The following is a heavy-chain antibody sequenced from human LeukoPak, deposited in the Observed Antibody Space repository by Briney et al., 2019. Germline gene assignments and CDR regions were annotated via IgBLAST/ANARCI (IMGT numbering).Heavy chain of an antibody. Sequence: ASVKVSCKASGYTFTGYYMHWVRQAPGQGLEWMGWINPNSGGTNYAQKFQDRVTMTRDTSITTAYMDMSRLRSDDTAVYYCAKQWLVLRYFDYWGQGTLVTVSS. D-gene: IGHD6-19*01. CDR1: GYTFTGYY. CDR2: INPNSGGT. J-gene: IGHJ4*02. V-gene: IGHV1-2*02. CDR3: AKQWLVLRYFDY.